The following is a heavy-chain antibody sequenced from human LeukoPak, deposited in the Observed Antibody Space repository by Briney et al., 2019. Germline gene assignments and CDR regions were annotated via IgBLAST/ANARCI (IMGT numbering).Heavy chain of an antibody. Sequence: GASVKVSCKASGYTFTGNFIHWVRQAPGQGLEWVGWINPNGGGTNYAQKFQGSVTMTRDTSISTAYMDLSSVTSEDTAIYYCARGHSSLRLYYFDYWGQGPLVTVSS. CDR1: GYTFTGNF. CDR2: INPNGGGT. J-gene: IGHJ4*02. CDR3: ARGHSSLRLYYFDY. V-gene: IGHV1-2*02. D-gene: IGHD6-6*01.